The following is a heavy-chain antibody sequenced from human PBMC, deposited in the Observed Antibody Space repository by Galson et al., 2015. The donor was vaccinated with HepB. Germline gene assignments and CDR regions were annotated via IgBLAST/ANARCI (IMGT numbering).Heavy chain of an antibody. CDR3: TREGIVVVPAAILPGDAFDI. J-gene: IGHJ3*02. CDR2: IRSKAYGGTT. D-gene: IGHD2-2*02. Sequence: SLRLSCAASGFTFGDYAMSWFRQAPGKGLEWVGFIRSKAYGGTTEYAASVKGRFTISRDDSKSIAYLQMNSLKTEDTAVYYCTREGIVVVPAAILPGDAFDIWGQGTMVTVSS. V-gene: IGHV3-49*03. CDR1: GFTFGDYA.